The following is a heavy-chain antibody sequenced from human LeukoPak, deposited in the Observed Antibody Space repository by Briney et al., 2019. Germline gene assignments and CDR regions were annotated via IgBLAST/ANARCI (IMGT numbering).Heavy chain of an antibody. CDR1: GHTFTSYY. V-gene: IGHV1-46*01. CDR2: INPSGGST. Sequence: GASVKVSCKASGHTFTSYYMHWVRQAPGQGLEWMGIINPSGGSTSYAQKFQGRVTMTRDTSTSTVYMELSSLRSEDTAVYYCARGSLEWLLYLHYFDYWGQGTLVTVSS. J-gene: IGHJ4*02. CDR3: ARGSLEWLLYLHYFDY. D-gene: IGHD3-3*01.